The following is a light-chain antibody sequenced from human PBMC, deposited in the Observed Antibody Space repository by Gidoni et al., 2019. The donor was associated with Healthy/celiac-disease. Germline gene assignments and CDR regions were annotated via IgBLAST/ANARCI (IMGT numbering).Light chain of an antibody. CDR3: YQYKSLYT. CDR1: QSNSSW. J-gene: IGKJ2*01. Sequence: DNQMTQFPSTLSASVGDRVTITCRASQSNSSWLAWYQQKPGKAPTLLIYKASSLEIWVPSRFSCSGSGTEFTLTISSLQPDDFATYSCYQYKSLYTFGQXTKLEIK. V-gene: IGKV1-5*03. CDR2: KAS.